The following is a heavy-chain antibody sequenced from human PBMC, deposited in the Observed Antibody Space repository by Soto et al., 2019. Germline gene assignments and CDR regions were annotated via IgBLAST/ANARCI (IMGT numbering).Heavy chain of an antibody. Sequence: QVQLQESGPGLVKPSQTLSLTCTVSGGSVNSGAYHWNWIRQHPGKGLDWIGYIYYNGDTSYNSSLKSRSNISIDTSKNQFSLTLTSVTAAATAVYFCARGSAGRFLGVYYGVDVWGPGTMVTVSS. J-gene: IGHJ6*02. CDR2: IYYNGDT. CDR1: GGSVNSGAYH. CDR3: ARGSAGRFLGVYYGVDV. V-gene: IGHV4-31*03. D-gene: IGHD3-3*01.